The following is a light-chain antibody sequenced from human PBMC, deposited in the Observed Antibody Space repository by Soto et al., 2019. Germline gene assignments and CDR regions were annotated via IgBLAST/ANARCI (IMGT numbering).Light chain of an antibody. CDR2: DAS. J-gene: IGKJ1*01. CDR1: QSISTY. V-gene: IGKV1-39*01. CDR3: QQSYSAPWT. Sequence: DIQMTQSPSSLAASVGARVTITCLASQSISTYLNWYQQKPGKAPKVLIFDASRLQSGVASRFSGSGSGTDFTLTISSLQPEDSATYYCQQSYSAPWTFGQGTKVQVK.